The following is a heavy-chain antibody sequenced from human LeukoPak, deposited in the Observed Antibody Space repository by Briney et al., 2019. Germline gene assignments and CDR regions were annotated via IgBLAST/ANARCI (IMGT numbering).Heavy chain of an antibody. D-gene: IGHD4-17*01. V-gene: IGHV5-51*01. CDR3: ASLDSGDYEYYMGV. CDR2: IYPTDSDT. J-gene: IGHJ6*03. Sequence: GESLKISCKGSGYTFTNYWIGWVRQMPGKGLEWMGIIYPTDSDTRYSPSFQGRVTISADKSITTAYLQWSSLKASDTAMYYCASLDSGDYEYYMGVWGKGTTVIASS. CDR1: GYTFTNYW.